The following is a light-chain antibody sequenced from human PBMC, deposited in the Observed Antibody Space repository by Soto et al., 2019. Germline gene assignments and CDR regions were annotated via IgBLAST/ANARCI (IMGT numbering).Light chain of an antibody. J-gene: IGLJ3*02. V-gene: IGLV2-14*01. CDR2: EVS. Sequence: QSVLTQPASVSGSPGQSITISCTGSSSDIGDYAYVSWYQQHPDKAPKLMIYEVSNRPSGVSNRFSGSKSGNTASLTIYGLLAEDEADYYCSSYTSSNSIMFRGGTK. CDR1: SSDIGDYAY. CDR3: SSYTSSNSIM.